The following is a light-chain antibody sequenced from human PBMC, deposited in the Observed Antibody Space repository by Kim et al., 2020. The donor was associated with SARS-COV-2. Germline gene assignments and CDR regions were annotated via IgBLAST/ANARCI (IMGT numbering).Light chain of an antibody. CDR3: QQYGRSPYT. V-gene: IGKV3-20*01. CDR1: QTVNIDY. CDR2: HAS. J-gene: IGKJ2*01. Sequence: EIVLTQSPGTLSLSPGERATLSCRATQTVNIDYVAWYQQRPGQAPRLLIFHASSRATGIPDRFSGSGSGTDFTLTISSLEPEDFAVYYCQQYGRSPYTFGQGTKLEIK.